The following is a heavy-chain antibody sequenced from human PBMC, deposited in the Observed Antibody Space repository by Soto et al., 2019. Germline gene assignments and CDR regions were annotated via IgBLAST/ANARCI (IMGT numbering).Heavy chain of an antibody. V-gene: IGHV5-10-1*01. CDR3: ANQSTTVDAFDI. CDR2: IDPSDSYT. Sequence: RGESLKISCKGSGYSFTSYWISWVRQMPGKGLEWMGRIDPSDSYTNYSPSFQGHVTISADKSISTAYLQWSSLKASDTAMYYCANQSTTVDAFDIWGQGTMVTVSS. CDR1: GYSFTSYW. D-gene: IGHD4-17*01. J-gene: IGHJ3*02.